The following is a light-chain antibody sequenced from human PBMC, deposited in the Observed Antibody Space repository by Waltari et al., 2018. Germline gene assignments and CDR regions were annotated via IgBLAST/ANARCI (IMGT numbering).Light chain of an antibody. CDR2: EVS. CDR3: CSYAGSSFVV. J-gene: IGLJ2*01. Sequence: QSALTQPASVSGSPGQSITISCTGTSSDVGSYNLVSWYQQHPGKAPKLMIYEVSKRPSGVSNLFSGSKSGNTASLTISGLQAEDEADYYCCSYAGSSFVVFGGGTKLTVL. CDR1: SSDVGSYNL. V-gene: IGLV2-23*02.